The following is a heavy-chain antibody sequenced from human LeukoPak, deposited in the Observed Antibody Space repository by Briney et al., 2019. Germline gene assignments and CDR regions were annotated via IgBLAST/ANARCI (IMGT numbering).Heavy chain of an antibody. CDR3: AKSVGNWLLYVDY. D-gene: IGHD3-9*01. Sequence: GGSLRLSCTASGFKFDDYGMHWVRQAPGKGLEWVAFIRYDGSNKYYADSVKGRFTISRDNSKNTLYLQMNSLRAEDTAVYYCAKSVGNWLLYVDYWGQGTLVTVSS. CDR2: IRYDGSNK. CDR1: GFKFDDYG. J-gene: IGHJ4*02. V-gene: IGHV3-30*02.